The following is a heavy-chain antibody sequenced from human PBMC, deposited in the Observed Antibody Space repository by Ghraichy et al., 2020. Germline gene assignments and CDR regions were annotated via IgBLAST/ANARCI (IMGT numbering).Heavy chain of an antibody. CDR2: TYYRSKWYN. D-gene: IGHD3-22*01. CDR3: ARDPYYYDTSGYYHHWYFDL. J-gene: IGHJ2*01. Sequence: SQTLSLTCAISRDSVSSNSAAWNWIRQSPSRGLEWLGRTYYRSKWYNDYAVSVKSRITINPDTSKNQFSLQLNSVTPNDTAVYYCARDPYYYDTSGYYHHWYFDLWGRGTLVTVSS. V-gene: IGHV6-1*01. CDR1: RDSVSSNSAA.